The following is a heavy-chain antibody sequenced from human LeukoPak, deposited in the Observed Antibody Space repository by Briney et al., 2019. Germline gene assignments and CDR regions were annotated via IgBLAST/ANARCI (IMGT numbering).Heavy chain of an antibody. Sequence: GGSLRLSCAASGFTFSSYATSWVRQAPGKGLEWVSAISGSGGSTYYADSVKGRFTISRDNSKNTLYLQMNSLRAEDTAVYYCAKGVGVVVPAAILRRGATDYWGQGTLVTVSS. CDR1: GFTFSSYA. CDR2: ISGSGGST. J-gene: IGHJ4*02. D-gene: IGHD2-2*02. V-gene: IGHV3-23*01. CDR3: AKGVGVVVPAAILRRGATDY.